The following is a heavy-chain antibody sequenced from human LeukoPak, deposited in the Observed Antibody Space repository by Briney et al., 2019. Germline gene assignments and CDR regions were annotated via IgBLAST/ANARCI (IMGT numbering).Heavy chain of an antibody. V-gene: IGHV4-59*08. CDR2: IYYTGNT. CDR1: GDSISTYY. Sequence: SETLSLTCTVSGDSISTYYWSWTRQPPGKGLEWIGYIYYTGNTNYNPSLKSRVTISVDTSKNQFSLKLSSVTAADTAVYYCARYKYGSGSYDAFDFWGQGTMVTVSS. D-gene: IGHD3-10*01. CDR3: ARYKYGSGSYDAFDF. J-gene: IGHJ3*01.